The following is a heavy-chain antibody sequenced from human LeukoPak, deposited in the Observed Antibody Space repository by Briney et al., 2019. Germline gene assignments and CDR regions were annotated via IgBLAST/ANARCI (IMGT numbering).Heavy chain of an antibody. CDR1: GFTFSSYW. CDR3: ARPKYYSSGLAGIDI. D-gene: IGHD3-10*01. Sequence: GGSLRLSCVASGFTFSSYWMTWVRQAPGKGLEWVANINKDGSEKYYVDSVKGRFTISRDNAKNSLYLQMDSLRAEDTAVYYCARPKYYSSGLAGIDIWGQGTMVTVS. CDR2: INKDGSEK. J-gene: IGHJ3*02. V-gene: IGHV3-7*01.